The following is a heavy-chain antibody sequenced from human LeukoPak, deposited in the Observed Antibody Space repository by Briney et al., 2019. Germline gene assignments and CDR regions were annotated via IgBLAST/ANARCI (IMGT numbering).Heavy chain of an antibody. CDR3: ATGGGYYYDSSGYMIAY. D-gene: IGHD3-22*01. J-gene: IGHJ4*02. CDR1: GYTLTELS. Sequence: ASVKVSCKVSGYTLTELSMHWVRQAPGKGLEWMGGFYPEDGETIYAQKFQGRVTMTEDTSTDTAYMELSSLRSEDTAVYYCATGGGYYYDSSGYMIAYWGQGTLVTVSS. CDR2: FYPEDGET. V-gene: IGHV1-24*01.